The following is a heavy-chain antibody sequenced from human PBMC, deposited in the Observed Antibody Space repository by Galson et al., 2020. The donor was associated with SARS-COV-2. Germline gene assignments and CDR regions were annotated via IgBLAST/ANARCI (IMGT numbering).Heavy chain of an antibody. V-gene: IGHV4-39*01. CDR3: ARHTGNGDYFGLFDY. Sequence: SETLSLTCTVSGGSISGSTYVWGWVRQPPGKGLEWIGSMFHSGSTYYNPSLKSRVTISVDTSKNLSLKLTSVTAADTAVYYCARHTGNGDYFGLFDYWGQGTLVTVSS. J-gene: IGHJ4*02. CDR1: GGSISGSTYV. D-gene: IGHD4-17*01. CDR2: MFHSGST.